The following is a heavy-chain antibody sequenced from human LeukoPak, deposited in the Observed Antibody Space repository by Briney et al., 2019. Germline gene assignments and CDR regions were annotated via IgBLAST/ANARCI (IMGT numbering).Heavy chain of an antibody. CDR1: GFTFSSYW. V-gene: IGHV3-23*01. CDR3: AKAWSTWYFDY. D-gene: IGHD1-26*01. Sequence: GGSLRLSCAASGFTFSSYWMHWVRQAPGKGLEWVSGISGGGGTTYYADSVKGRFTISRDNSKNTLLLQMNSLRAEDTAVYYCAKAWSTWYFDYWGQGTLVTVSS. CDR2: ISGGGGTT. J-gene: IGHJ4*02.